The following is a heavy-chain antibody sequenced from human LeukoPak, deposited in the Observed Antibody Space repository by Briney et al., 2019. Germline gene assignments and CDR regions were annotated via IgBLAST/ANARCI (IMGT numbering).Heavy chain of an antibody. J-gene: IGHJ3*01. CDR2: IQPGDSQT. CDR1: GYSFANYW. D-gene: IGHD1-1*01. Sequence: GEPLKISCKASGYSFANYWIDWVRQKPGKGLEWMGLIQPGDSQTRYSPSFQGQVTFSDDKSINTAYLQWSSLRASDTAMYYCARRLETGGFDVWGQGTMVTVSP. CDR3: ARRLETGGFDV. V-gene: IGHV5-51*01.